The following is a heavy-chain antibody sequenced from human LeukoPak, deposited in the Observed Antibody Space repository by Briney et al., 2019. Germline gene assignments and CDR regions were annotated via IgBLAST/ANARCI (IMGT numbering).Heavy chain of an antibody. V-gene: IGHV3-74*01. CDR2: INNDESRA. CDR3: ARAVDFSFVS. J-gene: IGHJ4*02. CDR1: GFTFSSYW. D-gene: IGHD4-11*01. Sequence: GGSLRLSCAASGFTFSSYWMHWVRQAPGKGLVWVSRINNDESRATYADSVKGRFTISRDNAKNTLFLQMNSLRAEDTAVYYCARAVDFSFVSWGRGTLVTVSS.